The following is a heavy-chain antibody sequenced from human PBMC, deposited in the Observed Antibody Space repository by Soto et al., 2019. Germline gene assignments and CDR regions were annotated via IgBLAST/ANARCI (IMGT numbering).Heavy chain of an antibody. D-gene: IGHD2-15*01. J-gene: IGHJ5*02. CDR1: GYTFTSYG. V-gene: IGHV1-18*04. CDR2: ISAYNGNT. Sequence: ASVKVSCKASGYTFTSYGISWVRQAPGQGLEWMGWISAYNGNTNYAQKLQGRVTMTTDTSTSTAYMELRSLRSDDTAVYYCARDVGIVVVVAATESWFDPWGQGTLVTVSS. CDR3: ARDVGIVVVVAATESWFDP.